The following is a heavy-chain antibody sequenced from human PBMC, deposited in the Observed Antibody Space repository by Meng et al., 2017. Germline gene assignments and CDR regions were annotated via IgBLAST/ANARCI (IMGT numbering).Heavy chain of an antibody. CDR2: IYYSGST. CDR1: GGSISSYY. J-gene: IGHJ4*02. CDR3: ARGYDFWSGQYYFDY. V-gene: IGHV4-59*01. Sequence: HVQLQEPGPGLVKPSETLSLTCTGSGGSISSYYWSWIRQPPGKGLEWIGYIYYSGSTNYNPSLKSRVTISVDTSKNQFSLKLSSVTAADTAVYYCARGYDFWSGQYYFDYWGQGTLVTVSS. D-gene: IGHD3-3*01.